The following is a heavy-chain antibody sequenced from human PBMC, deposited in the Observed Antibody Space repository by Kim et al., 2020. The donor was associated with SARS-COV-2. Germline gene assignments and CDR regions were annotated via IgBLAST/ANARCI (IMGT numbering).Heavy chain of an antibody. CDR1: GYTFTSYY. CDR3: ARGGGKTDLWFGVLTNDAFDI. D-gene: IGHD3-10*01. CDR2: INPSGGST. V-gene: IGHV1-46*01. J-gene: IGHJ3*02. Sequence: ASVKVSCKASGYTFTSYYMHWVRQAPGQGLEWMGIINPSGGSTSYAQKFQGRVTMTRDTSTSTVYMELSSLRSEDTAVYYCARGGGKTDLWFGVLTNDAFDIWGQGTMVTVSS.